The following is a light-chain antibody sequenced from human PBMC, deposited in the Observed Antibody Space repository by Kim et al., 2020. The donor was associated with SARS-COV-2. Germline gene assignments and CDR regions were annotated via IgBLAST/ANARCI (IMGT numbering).Light chain of an antibody. Sequence: QSALTQAASVTGSPGQSITISCTGTSSDVGSYNLVSWYQQFPGRAPKLMIYEGNKRPSGFSNRFSGSKSGNTASLTISGLQAEDEADYYCCSYAGTTTYWVFGGGTQLTVL. CDR1: SSDVGSYNL. V-gene: IGLV2-23*01. CDR3: CSYAGTTTYWV. CDR2: EGN. J-gene: IGLJ3*02.